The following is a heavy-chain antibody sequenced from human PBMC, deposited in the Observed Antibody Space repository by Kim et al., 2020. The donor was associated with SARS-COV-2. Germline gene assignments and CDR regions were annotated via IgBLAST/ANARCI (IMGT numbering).Heavy chain of an antibody. V-gene: IGHV2-70*19. D-gene: IGHD2-2*01. J-gene: IGHJ5*02. CDR3: SRTTTGSSTTCLGWFDP. CDR1: GFSLSTSGMC. CDR2: IDWDGDK. Sequence: SGPTLVNPTQTLTLTCPFSGFSLSTSGMCVNWVRQPPGKALEWLARIDWDGDKHYSTSLKTRLTITKDTSRNQVVLTMTNMDPLDTATYYCSRTTTGSSTTCLGWFDPSGPGTLVTVSS.